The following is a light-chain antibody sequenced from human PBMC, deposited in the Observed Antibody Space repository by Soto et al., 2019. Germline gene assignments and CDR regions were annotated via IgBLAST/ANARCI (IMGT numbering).Light chain of an antibody. CDR2: AAS. CDR1: QGISSY. J-gene: IGKJ1*01. V-gene: IGKV1D-8*01. Sequence: VILMTQSAALLSASTGDRVTISCGMSQGISSYLAWYQQKPGKAPELLIYAASTLQSGVPSRFSGSGYGTDFNLTISCLQSEDFATYYCQQYYSFPLTFGQGTKVDIK. CDR3: QQYYSFPLT.